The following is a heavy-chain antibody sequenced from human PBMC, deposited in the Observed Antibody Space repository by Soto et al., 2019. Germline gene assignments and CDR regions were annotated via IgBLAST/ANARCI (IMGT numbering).Heavy chain of an antibody. CDR3: ARVLRGYSGFEDYFDY. Sequence: GGSLRLSCAASGFIFRDWFMSWIRQAPGKGLEWISYISKDSGRATRYADSVKGRFTISRDNAKNSLFLQMNNLTAGDTAVYYCARVLRGYSGFEDYFDYWGQGALVTVSS. CDR2: ISKDSGRAT. V-gene: IGHV3-11*04. J-gene: IGHJ4*02. CDR1: GFIFRDWF. D-gene: IGHD5-12*01.